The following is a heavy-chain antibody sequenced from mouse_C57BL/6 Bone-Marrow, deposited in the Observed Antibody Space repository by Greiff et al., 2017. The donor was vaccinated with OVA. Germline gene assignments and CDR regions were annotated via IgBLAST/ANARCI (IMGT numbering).Heavy chain of an antibody. V-gene: IGHV1-26*01. Sequence: EVKLQQSGPELVKPGASVKISCKASGYTFTDYYMNWVKQSHGKSLEWIGDINPNNGGTSYNQKFKGKATLTVDKSSSTAYMELRSLTSEDSAVYYCARSNWDWFAYWGQGTLVTVSA. CDR1: GYTFTDYY. CDR2: INPNNGGT. CDR3: ARSNWDWFAY. J-gene: IGHJ3*01. D-gene: IGHD4-1*01.